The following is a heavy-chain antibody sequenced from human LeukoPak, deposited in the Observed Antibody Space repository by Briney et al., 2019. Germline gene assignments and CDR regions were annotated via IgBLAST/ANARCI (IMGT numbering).Heavy chain of an antibody. J-gene: IGHJ4*02. CDR3: ARDKAISRAYSSGWYNY. Sequence: GASVKVSCKASGYTFTGYYMHWVRQAPGQGLEWMEWINPNSGGTNYAQKFQGRVTMTRDTSISTAYMELSRLRSDDTAVYYCARDKAISRAYSSGWYNYWGQGTLVTVSS. CDR1: GYTFTGYY. CDR2: INPNSGGT. V-gene: IGHV1-2*02. D-gene: IGHD6-19*01.